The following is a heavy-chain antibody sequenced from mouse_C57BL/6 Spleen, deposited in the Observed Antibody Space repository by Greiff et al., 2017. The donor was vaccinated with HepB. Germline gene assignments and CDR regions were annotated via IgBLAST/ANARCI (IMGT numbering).Heavy chain of an antibody. D-gene: IGHD2-5*01. CDR3: ARDYSNYVRTFFAY. Sequence: VQLQQSGAELVMPGASVKLSCKASGYTFTSYWMHWVKQRPGQGLEWIGEIDPSDSYTNYNQKFKGKSTLTVDKSSSTAYMQFSSLTSEDSAVYYCARDYSNYVRTFFAYWGQGTLVTVSA. CDR1: GYTFTSYW. J-gene: IGHJ3*01. V-gene: IGHV1-69*01. CDR2: IDPSDSYT.